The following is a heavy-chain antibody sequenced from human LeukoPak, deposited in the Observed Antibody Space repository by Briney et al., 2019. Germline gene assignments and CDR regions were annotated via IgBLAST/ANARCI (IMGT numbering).Heavy chain of an antibody. V-gene: IGHV3-9*01. CDR3: AKDNGGSYDY. D-gene: IGHD1-26*01. J-gene: IGHJ4*02. CDR1: GFTFDDYA. CDR2: ISWNSGSI. Sequence: GGSLRLSCAASGFTFDDYAMHWVRQAPGKGLEWVSGISWNSGSIGYADSVKGRFTISRDNAKNSLYLQMNSLRAEDTALYYCAKDNGGSYDYWGQGTLVTVSS.